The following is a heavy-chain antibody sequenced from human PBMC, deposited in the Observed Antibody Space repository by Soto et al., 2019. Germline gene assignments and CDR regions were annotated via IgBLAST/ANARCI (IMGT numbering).Heavy chain of an antibody. V-gene: IGHV3-30*04. Sequence: GGSLRLSCAASGFTFSSYAMHWVRQAPGKGLEWVAVISYDGSEKYYADSVKGRFTISRDNSKNTLSLQMNSLRADDTAVYYCAKALGELSPESYDYWGQGTLVTVSS. J-gene: IGHJ4*02. CDR1: GFTFSSYA. CDR2: ISYDGSEK. D-gene: IGHD3-16*02. CDR3: AKALGELSPESYDY.